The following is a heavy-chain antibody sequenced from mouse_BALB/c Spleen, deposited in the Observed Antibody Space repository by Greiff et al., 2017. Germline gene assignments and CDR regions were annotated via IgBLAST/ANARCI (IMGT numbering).Heavy chain of an antibody. CDR3: ARGGPTVVATNWDDY. J-gene: IGHJ2*01. CDR1: GYAFSSYW. V-gene: IGHV1-80*01. D-gene: IGHD1-1*01. Sequence: QVQLQQSGAGLVRPGSSVKISCKASGYAFSSYWMNWVKQRPGQGLEWIGQIYPGDGDTNYNGKLKGKATLTADKSSSTAYMQLSSLTSEDAAVYFCARGGPTVVATNWDDYWGQGTTLTVSS. CDR2: IYPGDGDT.